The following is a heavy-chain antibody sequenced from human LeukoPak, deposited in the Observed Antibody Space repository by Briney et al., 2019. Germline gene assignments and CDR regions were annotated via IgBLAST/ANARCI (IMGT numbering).Heavy chain of an antibody. J-gene: IGHJ6*03. CDR1: GYTFTGYY. D-gene: IGHD6-19*01. CDR2: INPNSGGT. V-gene: IGHV1-2*02. CDR3: ARDLMFSSGWTYYYYYYYMDV. Sequence: ASVKVSCKASGYTFTGYYMHWVRQAPGQGLEWMGWINPNSGGTNYAQKFQGRVTMTRDTSISTAYMELSRLRSDDTAVYYCARDLMFSSGWTYYYYYYYMDVWGKGTTVTVSS.